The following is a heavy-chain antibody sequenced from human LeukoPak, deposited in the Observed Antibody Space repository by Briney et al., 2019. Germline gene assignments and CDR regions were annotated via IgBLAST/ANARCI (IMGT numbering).Heavy chain of an antibody. Sequence: GGSLRLSCAASGFTFSSYAMPWVRQAPGKGLEWVAVISYDGSNKYYADSVKGRFTISRDNSKNTLYLQMNSLRAEDTAVYYCARDQAYSSSNWFDPWGQGTLVTVSS. D-gene: IGHD6-6*01. V-gene: IGHV3-30-3*01. CDR1: GFTFSSYA. CDR3: ARDQAYSSSNWFDP. J-gene: IGHJ5*02. CDR2: ISYDGSNK.